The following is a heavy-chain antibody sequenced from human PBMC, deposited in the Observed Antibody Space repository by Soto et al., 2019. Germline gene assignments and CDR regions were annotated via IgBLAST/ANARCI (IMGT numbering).Heavy chain of an antibody. D-gene: IGHD6-13*01. CDR2: ISGSGDST. J-gene: IGHJ4*02. CDR3: AKQAPYSNSWYEIDH. Sequence: EVQLLDSGGGLVQPGGSLRLSCAASGFTFSSYGINWVRQAPGKGLEWVSGISGSGDSTHYADSVKGRFTISRDNSKNTLYLQMNSLRAEDTAVYYCAKQAPYSNSWYEIDHWGQGTLVTVSS. V-gene: IGHV3-23*01. CDR1: GFTFSSYG.